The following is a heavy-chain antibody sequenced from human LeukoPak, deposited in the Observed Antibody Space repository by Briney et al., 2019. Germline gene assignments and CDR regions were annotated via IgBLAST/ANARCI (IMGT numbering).Heavy chain of an antibody. D-gene: IGHD2-21*01. CDR1: GFTFSKYG. V-gene: IGHV3-33*01. CDR2: IWYDGHNN. Sequence: GGSLRLSCVASGFTFSKYGMHWVRQAPGKGLQWLAIIWYDGHNNYYADSVKGRFTISRDSSKNTLFLEMNDLKAEDTAAYYCAREWGLIAVAGGPGYWGQGTLVTVSS. CDR3: AREWGLIAVAGGPGY. J-gene: IGHJ4*02.